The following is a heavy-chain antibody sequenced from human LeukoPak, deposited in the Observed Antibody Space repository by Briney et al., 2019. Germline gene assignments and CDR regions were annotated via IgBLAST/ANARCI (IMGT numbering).Heavy chain of an antibody. Sequence: ASVKVSCTASGYTFTSYYMHWVRQAPGQGLEWMGINNPSGGSTSYAQKFQGRVTMTRDTSTSTVYMELSSLRSEDTAVYYCAREDVVPVVVAATLKPGGFDYWGQGTLVTVSS. CDR2: NNPSGGST. D-gene: IGHD2-15*01. J-gene: IGHJ4*02. CDR1: GYTFTSYY. V-gene: IGHV1-46*01. CDR3: AREDVVPVVVAATLKPGGFDY.